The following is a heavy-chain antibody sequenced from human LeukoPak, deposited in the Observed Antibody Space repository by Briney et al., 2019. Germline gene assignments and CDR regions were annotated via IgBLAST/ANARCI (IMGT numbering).Heavy chain of an antibody. CDR3: ARETRGYSYDYYYYYMDV. Sequence: NPSETLSLTRTVSGGSIGSHYWSWIRQPPGKGLEWIGYIYYSGSTNYNPSLKSRVTISVDTSKNQFSLKLSSVTAADTAVYYCARETRGYSYDYYYYYMDVWGKGTTVTVSS. J-gene: IGHJ6*03. D-gene: IGHD5-18*01. V-gene: IGHV4-59*11. CDR1: GGSIGSHY. CDR2: IYYSGST.